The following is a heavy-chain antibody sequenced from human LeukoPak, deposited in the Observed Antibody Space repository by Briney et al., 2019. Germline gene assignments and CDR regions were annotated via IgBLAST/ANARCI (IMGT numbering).Heavy chain of an antibody. CDR2: ISGSGGNT. Sequence: GGSLRLSCAASGFTFSSYAMSWVRQAPGKGLEWVSAISGSGGNTYYADSVKGRFTISRDNSKNTLYLQMNGLRAEDTAVYYCAKDGGYCSGGSCYSTYADYWGQGTLVTVSS. V-gene: IGHV3-23*01. D-gene: IGHD2-15*01. CDR3: AKDGGYCSGGSCYSTYADY. J-gene: IGHJ4*02. CDR1: GFTFSSYA.